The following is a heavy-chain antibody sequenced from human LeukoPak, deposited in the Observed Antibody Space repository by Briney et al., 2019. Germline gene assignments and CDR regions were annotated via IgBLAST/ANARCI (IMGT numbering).Heavy chain of an antibody. D-gene: IGHD2-15*01. CDR3: ARGLGRFDY. J-gene: IGHJ4*02. CDR1: GGSVSSGSYY. V-gene: IGHV4-39*01. CDR2: IYYSGST. Sequence: PSETLSLTCTVSGGSVSSGSYYWGWIRQPPGKGLEWIGSIYYSGSTYYNPSLKSRVTISVDTSKNQFSLKLSSVTAADTAVYYCARGLGRFDYWGQGTLVTVSS.